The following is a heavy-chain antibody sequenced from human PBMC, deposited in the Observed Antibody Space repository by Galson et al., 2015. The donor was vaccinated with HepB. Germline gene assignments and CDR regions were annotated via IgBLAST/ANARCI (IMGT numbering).Heavy chain of an antibody. Sequence: SETLSLTCAVYGGSFSGYYWSWIRQPPGKGLEWIGEINHSGSTNYNPSLKSRVTISVDTSKNQFSLKLSSVTAADTAVYYCARGRTIVVVVAATRRVPWFDPWGQGTLVTVSS. CDR3: ARGRTIVVVVAATRRVPWFDP. V-gene: IGHV4-34*01. J-gene: IGHJ5*02. D-gene: IGHD2-15*01. CDR2: INHSGST. CDR1: GGSFSGYY.